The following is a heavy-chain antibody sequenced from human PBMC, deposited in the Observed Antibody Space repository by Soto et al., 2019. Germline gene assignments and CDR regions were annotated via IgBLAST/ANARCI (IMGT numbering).Heavy chain of an antibody. J-gene: IGHJ6*03. CDR1: GYRFTIYG. CDR3: ARRLVVPDYYYYMDV. D-gene: IGHD2-2*01. CDR2: ISAYNGNT. Sequence: ALVKVACKASGYRFTIYGSSWVRQDPGQGLEWMGWISAYNGNTNYAQKLQGRVTMTTDTSTSTAYMELRSLRSDDTAVYYCARRLVVPDYYYYMDVWGKGTTVTVSS. V-gene: IGHV1-18*01.